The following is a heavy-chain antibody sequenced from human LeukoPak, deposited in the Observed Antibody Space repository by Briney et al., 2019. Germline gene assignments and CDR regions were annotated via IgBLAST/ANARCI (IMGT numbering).Heavy chain of an antibody. J-gene: IGHJ4*02. CDR3: ARNPGGYSYGYRGWQNYFDY. Sequence: SETLSLTCTVSGGSISSYYWSWIRQPPGKGLEWIGYIYYSGSTNYNPSLKGRVTISVDTSKNQFSLKLSSVTAADTAVYYCARNPGGYSYGYRGWQNYFDYWGQGTLVTVSS. CDR1: GGSISSYY. D-gene: IGHD5-18*01. CDR2: IYYSGST. V-gene: IGHV4-59*01.